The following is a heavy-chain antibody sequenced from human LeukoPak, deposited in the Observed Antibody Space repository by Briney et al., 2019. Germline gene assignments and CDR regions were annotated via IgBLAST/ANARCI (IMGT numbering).Heavy chain of an antibody. Sequence: GASVKVSCKASGYTFTSYDINWVRQATGQGLEWMGWMNPNSGSTSYAQKFQGRVTMTRDTSTSTVYMELSSLRSEDTAVYYCLTVARGVDAFDIWGQGTMVTVSS. V-gene: IGHV1-8*01. CDR2: MNPNSGST. CDR3: LTVARGVDAFDI. CDR1: GYTFTSYD. D-gene: IGHD4-23*01. J-gene: IGHJ3*02.